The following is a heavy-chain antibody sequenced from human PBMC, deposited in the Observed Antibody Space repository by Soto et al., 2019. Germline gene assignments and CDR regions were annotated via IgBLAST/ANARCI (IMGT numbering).Heavy chain of an antibody. V-gene: IGHV3-64D*06. J-gene: IGHJ6*02. CDR1: RFSLRSSA. Sequence: PWGSLRLSRATSRFSLRSSAITALRKAPCKALQLILATSINGGSTYYADSVKGRFTISGDNSKNTLYLQMSSLRAEDTAVCYCVKDSYYYGSGSYYPWYYYYGMDVWGQGTTDTVSS. CDR2: TSINGGST. D-gene: IGHD3-10*01. CDR3: VKDSYYYGSGSYYPWYYYYGMDV.